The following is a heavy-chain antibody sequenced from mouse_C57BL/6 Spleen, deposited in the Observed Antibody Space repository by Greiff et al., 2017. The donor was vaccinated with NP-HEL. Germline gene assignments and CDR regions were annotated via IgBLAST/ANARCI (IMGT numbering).Heavy chain of an antibody. J-gene: IGHJ4*01. CDR2: INPSTGGT. CDR1: GYSFTGYY. CDR3: ARRGGYYAMDY. Sequence: EVKLMESGPELVKPGASVKISCKASGYSFTGYYMHWVKQSSEKSLEWIGEINPSTGGTSYNQKFKGKATLTVDKSSSTAYMQLKSLTSEDSAVYYCARRGGYYAMDYWGQGTSVTVSS. V-gene: IGHV1-43*01.